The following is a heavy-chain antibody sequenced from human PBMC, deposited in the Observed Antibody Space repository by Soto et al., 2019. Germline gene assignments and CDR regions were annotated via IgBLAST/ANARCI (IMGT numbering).Heavy chain of an antibody. CDR1: GFTFSSYA. D-gene: IGHD5-12*01. V-gene: IGHV3-23*01. Sequence: EVQLLESGGGLVQPGGSLRLSCAASGFTFSSYAMSWVRQAPRKGLEWVPAISGSGGSKYYADSVKGRFTISRNNTKYTRNLQMNLLRAEYRVVDYCAKESELGWLRLSVAFDIWGQGTMVTVSS. CDR3: AKESELGWLRLSVAFDI. CDR2: ISGSGGSK. J-gene: IGHJ3*02.